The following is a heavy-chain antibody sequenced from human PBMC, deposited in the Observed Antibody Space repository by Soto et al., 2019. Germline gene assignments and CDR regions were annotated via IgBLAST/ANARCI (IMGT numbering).Heavy chain of an antibody. V-gene: IGHV6-1*01. J-gene: IGHJ4*02. Sequence: SQTLSLTCAISGDSVSSTSTAWSWIRQSPSRGLEWLGRTYYRSKRYSDYAVSVKSRITINPDTSKNQFSLQLNSVTPEDTAVYYCARGSYYSGWVWGEGTLLTVSS. CDR2: TYYRSKRYS. D-gene: IGHD6-19*01. CDR3: ARGSYYSGWV. CDR1: GDSVSSTSTA.